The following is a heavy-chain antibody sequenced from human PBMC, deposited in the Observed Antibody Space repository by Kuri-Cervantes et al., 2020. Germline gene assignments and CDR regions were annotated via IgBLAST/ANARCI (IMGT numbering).Heavy chain of an antibody. CDR1: GFTFSSYA. D-gene: IGHD6-19*01. CDR2: ISYDGSNK. V-gene: IGHV3-30*01. CDR3: ARGADRWLVGGAFDI. Sequence: GESLKISCAASGFTFSSYAMHWVRQAPGKGLEWVAVISYDGSNKYYADSVKGRFTISRDNSKNTLYLQMNSLRAEDTAVYYCARGADRWLVGGAFDIWGQGTMVTVSS. J-gene: IGHJ3*02.